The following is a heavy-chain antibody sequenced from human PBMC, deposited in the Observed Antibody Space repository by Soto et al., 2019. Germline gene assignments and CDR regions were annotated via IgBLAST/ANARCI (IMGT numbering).Heavy chain of an antibody. CDR3: ARTGSIAARGFYYYGMDV. CDR2: INHSGST. J-gene: IGHJ6*02. D-gene: IGHD6-6*01. V-gene: IGHV4-34*01. CDR1: GGSFSGYY. Sequence: PSETLSLTCAVYGGSFSGYYWSWIRQPPGKGLEWIGEINHSGSTNYNPSLKSRVTISVDTSKNQFSLKLSSVTAADTAVYYCARTGSIAARGFYYYGMDVWGQGTTVTVS.